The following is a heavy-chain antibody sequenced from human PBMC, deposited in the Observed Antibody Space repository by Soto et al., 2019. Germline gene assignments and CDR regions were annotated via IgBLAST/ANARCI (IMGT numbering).Heavy chain of an antibody. Sequence: AETLSLTCIVSGEAIISSSYYWGCIREPPGKGLEWIGSIYYSGRTYYNPSFKSRVTISIDTSKNQFSLKLSSVTATDTAVYYCARQRTTVVTQAYFDHWGQGALVTVSS. CDR2: IYYSGRT. V-gene: IGHV4-39*01. D-gene: IGHD2-21*02. J-gene: IGHJ4*02. CDR3: ARQRTTVVTQAYFDH. CDR1: GEAIISSSYY.